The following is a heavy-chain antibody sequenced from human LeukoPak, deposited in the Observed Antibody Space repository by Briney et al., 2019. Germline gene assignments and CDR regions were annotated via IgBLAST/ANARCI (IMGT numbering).Heavy chain of an antibody. CDR1: GGTFSSYA. CDR2: IIPIFGTA. Sequence: SVKVSCKASGGTFSSYAISWVRQAPGQGLEWMGGIIPIFGTANYAQKSQGRVTITADESTSTAYMEMSSLRSEDTAVYYCARDIYGVSGNLHWFDPWGQGTLVTVSS. J-gene: IGHJ5*02. D-gene: IGHD3-10*01. V-gene: IGHV1-69*13. CDR3: ARDIYGVSGNLHWFDP.